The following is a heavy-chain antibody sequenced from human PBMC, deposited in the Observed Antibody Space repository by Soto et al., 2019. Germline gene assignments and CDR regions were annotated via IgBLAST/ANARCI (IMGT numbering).Heavy chain of an antibody. Sequence: QVQLQESGPGLVKPSETLSLTCTVSGGSISSYYWSWIRQPPGKGLEWIGYIYYSGSTNYNPSFRCRFTLSVDTSNNQFSLLRSSVSSADTAMCYCATLWGWSVDYWGQGTLVTVSS. V-gene: IGHV4-59*08. CDR3: ATLWGWSVDY. D-gene: IGHD3-16*01. CDR1: GGSISSYY. CDR2: IYYSGST. J-gene: IGHJ4*02.